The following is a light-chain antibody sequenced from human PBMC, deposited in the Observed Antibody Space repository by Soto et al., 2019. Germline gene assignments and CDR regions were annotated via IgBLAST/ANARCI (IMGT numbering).Light chain of an antibody. CDR1: QSLQHSNGYNY. CDR3: MQALLTPA. V-gene: IGKV2-28*01. CDR2: LAS. Sequence: DIVMTQSPLSLPVTPGEPASISCRSSQSLQHSNGYNYLDWYVQKPGQSPQILIYLASNRASGVPERFSGSGSGTDFTLKISRVESLYMGTYYCMQALLTPALGQGPKLDIK. J-gene: IGKJ1*01.